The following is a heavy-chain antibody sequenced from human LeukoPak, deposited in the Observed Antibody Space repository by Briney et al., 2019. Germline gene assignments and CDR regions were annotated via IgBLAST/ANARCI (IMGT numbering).Heavy chain of an antibody. CDR1: GFTFSNYA. CDR2: VWYDGSNN. J-gene: IGHJ4*02. V-gene: IGHV3-30*02. Sequence: GGSLRLSWAASGFTFSNYAIHWVRQAPGKGPEWVGFVWYDGSNNDHADSVKGRFTISRDNSIFTAYLQVNNLRPEDTAMYYCAKDIGFISGKYYFGYWGQGALVTVPS. D-gene: IGHD1-26*01. CDR3: AKDIGFISGKYYFGY.